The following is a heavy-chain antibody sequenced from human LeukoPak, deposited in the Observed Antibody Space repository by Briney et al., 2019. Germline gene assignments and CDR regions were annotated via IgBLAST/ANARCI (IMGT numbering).Heavy chain of an antibody. Sequence: PGGSLRLSCAASGFTFSSYWMHWVRHAPGKGLVWVSRINSDGSSTSYADSVKGRSTISRDNAKNTLYLQMNSLRVEDTAVYYCARGYCSSTSCYTFDYWGQGTLVTVSS. D-gene: IGHD2-2*02. CDR1: GFTFSSYW. J-gene: IGHJ4*02. CDR3: ARGYCSSTSCYTFDY. CDR2: INSDGSST. V-gene: IGHV3-74*01.